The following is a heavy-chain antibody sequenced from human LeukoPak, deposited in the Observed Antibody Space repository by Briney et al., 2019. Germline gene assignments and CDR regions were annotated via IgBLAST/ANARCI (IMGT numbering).Heavy chain of an antibody. Sequence: GASVKVSCKASGYTFTSYYMHWVRQAPRQGLEWMGIINPSGGSTTDAQKFQGRVTMTRDTSTSTVYMELSSLRSEDTVVYYCARGGGSYYDVLGSDWGDNWGQGTLVTVSS. V-gene: IGHV1-46*01. D-gene: IGHD1-26*01. J-gene: IGHJ4*02. CDR2: INPSGGST. CDR3: ARGGGSYYDVLGSDWGDN. CDR1: GYTFTSYY.